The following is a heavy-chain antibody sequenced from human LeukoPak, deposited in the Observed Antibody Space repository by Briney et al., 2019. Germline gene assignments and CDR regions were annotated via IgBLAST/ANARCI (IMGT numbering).Heavy chain of an antibody. CDR1: GYSISSGYY. D-gene: IGHD1-26*01. J-gene: IGHJ3*02. CDR2: IYHTGST. CDR3: ARDRGGATMSGAFDI. Sequence: SETLSLTCTVSGYSISSGYYWGWIRQPPGKGLEWIGSIYHTGSTYYNPSLKSRVTMSVDTSKNRFSLKLSSVAAADTAVYYCARDRGGATMSGAFDIWGQGTMVTVSS. V-gene: IGHV4-38-2*02.